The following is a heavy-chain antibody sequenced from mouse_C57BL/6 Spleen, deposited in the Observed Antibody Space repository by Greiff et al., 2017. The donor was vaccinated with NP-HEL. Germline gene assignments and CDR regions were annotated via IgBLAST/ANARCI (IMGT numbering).Heavy chain of an antibody. CDR3: ARNDYVDY. J-gene: IGHJ2*01. CDR2: IDPSDSYT. Sequence: VQLQQPGAELVKPGASVKLSCKASGYTFTSYWMQWVKQRPGQGLEWIGEIDPSDSYTNYNQKFKGKATLTVDTSSSTAYMQLSSLTSEDSAVYYCARNDYVDYWGQGTTLTVSS. CDR1: GYTFTSYW. D-gene: IGHD2-3*01. V-gene: IGHV1-50*01.